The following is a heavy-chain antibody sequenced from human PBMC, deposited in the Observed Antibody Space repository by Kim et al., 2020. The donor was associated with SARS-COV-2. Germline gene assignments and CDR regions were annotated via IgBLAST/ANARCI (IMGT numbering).Heavy chain of an antibody. J-gene: IGHJ3*02. CDR3: AKDIGFTFGGVIVTGVGAFDI. CDR2: ISGDGGST. D-gene: IGHD3-16*02. Sequence: GGSLRLSCAASGFTFDDYAMHWVRQAPGKGLEWVSLISGDGGSTYYADSVKGRFTISRDNSKNSLYLQMNSLRTEDTALYYCAKDIGFTFGGVIVTGVGAFDIWGQGTMVTVSS. CDR1: GFTFDDYA. V-gene: IGHV3-43*02.